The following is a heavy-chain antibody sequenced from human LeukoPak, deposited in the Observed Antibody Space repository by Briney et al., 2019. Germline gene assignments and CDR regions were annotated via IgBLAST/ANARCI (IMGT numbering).Heavy chain of an antibody. D-gene: IGHD6-19*01. J-gene: IGHJ4*02. CDR1: GFTFSSYE. CDR2: ISSSGRTI. Sequence: PGGSLRLSCAASGFTFSSYEMNWVRQAPGKGLEWVSYISSSGRTIHYADSVKGRFTISRDNAKNSLYLQMNSLRAEDTAVYYCARDGGSGWPTDYWGQGTLVTVSS. V-gene: IGHV3-48*03. CDR3: ARDGGSGWPTDY.